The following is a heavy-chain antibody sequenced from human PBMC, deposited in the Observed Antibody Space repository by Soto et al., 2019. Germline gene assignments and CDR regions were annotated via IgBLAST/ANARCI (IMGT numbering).Heavy chain of an antibody. CDR3: ARARGSGWYGRFDP. V-gene: IGHV4-34*01. J-gene: IGHJ5*02. CDR2: INHSGST. D-gene: IGHD6-19*01. Sequence: KTSETLSLTCAVYGGSFSGYYWSWIRQPPGKGLEWIGEINHSGSTNYNPSLKSRVTISVDTSKNQFSLKLSSVTAADTAVYYCARARGSGWYGRFDPWGQGTLVTVSS. CDR1: GGSFSGYY.